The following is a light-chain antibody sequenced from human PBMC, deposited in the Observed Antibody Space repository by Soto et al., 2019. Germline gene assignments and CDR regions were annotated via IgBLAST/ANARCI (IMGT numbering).Light chain of an antibody. CDR2: EVN. V-gene: IGLV2-14*01. Sequence: QSALTQPASVSGSPGQAITISCTGTSSDIGIYNYVSWYQQHPGKAPKLMIYEVNNRPSGISNRFSGSKSGITASLTISGLQAEDEADYYCSSYTSARTRVVFGGGTKLTVL. CDR3: SSYTSARTRVV. CDR1: SSDIGIYNY. J-gene: IGLJ2*01.